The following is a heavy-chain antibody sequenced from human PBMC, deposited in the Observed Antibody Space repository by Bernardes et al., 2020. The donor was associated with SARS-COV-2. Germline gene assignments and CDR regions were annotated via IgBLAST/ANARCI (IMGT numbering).Heavy chain of an antibody. J-gene: IGHJ2*01. CDR1: GGSISSYY. CDR3: ARVFLGYCSSTSCYKWYFDL. D-gene: IGHD2-2*02. Sequence: SETLSLTCTVSGGSISSYYWSWIRQPPGKGLEWIGYIYYSGSTNYNPSLKSRVTISVDTSKNQFSLKLSSVTAADTAVYYCARVFLGYCSSTSCYKWYFDLWGRGTLVTVSS. CDR2: IYYSGST. V-gene: IGHV4-59*01.